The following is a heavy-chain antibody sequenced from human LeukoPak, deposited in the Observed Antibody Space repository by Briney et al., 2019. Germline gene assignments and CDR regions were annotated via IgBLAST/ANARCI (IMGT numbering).Heavy chain of an antibody. D-gene: IGHD2-2*01. Sequence: GASVRVSCKAFGYTFTDYYLHWVRQAPGQGFEWMGCIDPKSGDTNYAQTLRGRFTMTRDTSINTVYMELSSLRSDDTAVYYCARDPSTKYYTDSWGQGTLVTVSS. J-gene: IGHJ4*02. V-gene: IGHV1-2*02. CDR3: ARDPSTKYYTDS. CDR1: GYTFTDYY. CDR2: IDPKSGDT.